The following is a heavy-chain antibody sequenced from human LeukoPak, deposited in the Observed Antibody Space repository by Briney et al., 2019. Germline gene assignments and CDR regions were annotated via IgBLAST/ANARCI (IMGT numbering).Heavy chain of an antibody. D-gene: IGHD2-15*01. CDR3: ARDRRVVVILDY. CDR2: IIPILGTA. J-gene: IGHJ4*02. Sequence: ASVKVSCKASGGTFSSYAISWVRQAPGQGLEWMGGIIPILGTANYAQKFQGRVTITADESTSTAYMELSSLRSEDTAVYYCARDRRVVVILDYWGQGTLVTVSS. V-gene: IGHV1-69*13. CDR1: GGTFSSYA.